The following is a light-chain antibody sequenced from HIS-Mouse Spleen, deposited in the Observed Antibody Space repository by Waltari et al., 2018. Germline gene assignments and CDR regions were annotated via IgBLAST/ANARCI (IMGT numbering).Light chain of an antibody. CDR2: KAS. CDR1: QSISSW. J-gene: IGKJ4*01. Sequence: DIQMTQSPSTLSASVGDRVTITCRASQSISSWLAWYQQKPGKAPKLLIYKASSLDSGVPSRFSGSGSGTEFTLTISSLQPDDFATYYCQQYNSYSLTFGGGTKVEIK. V-gene: IGKV1-5*03. CDR3: QQYNSYSLT.